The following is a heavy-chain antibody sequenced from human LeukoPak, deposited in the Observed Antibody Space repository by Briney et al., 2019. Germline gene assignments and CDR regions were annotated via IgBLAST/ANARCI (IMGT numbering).Heavy chain of an antibody. CDR2: IIPIFGTA. Sequence: SVKVSCKASGGTFSSYAISWVRQAPGQGLEWMGGIIPIFGTANYAQKFQGRVTITADESTSTAYMELGSLRSEDTAVYYCARAVSVYDILTTTRGWFDPWGQGTLVTVSS. CDR1: GGTFSSYA. D-gene: IGHD3-9*01. CDR3: ARAVSVYDILTTTRGWFDP. V-gene: IGHV1-69*13. J-gene: IGHJ5*02.